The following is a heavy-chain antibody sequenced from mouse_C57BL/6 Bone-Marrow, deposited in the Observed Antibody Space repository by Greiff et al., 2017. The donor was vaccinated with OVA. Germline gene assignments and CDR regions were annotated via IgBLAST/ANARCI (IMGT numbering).Heavy chain of an antibody. J-gene: IGHJ1*03. CDR3: ARQYYGSGGDFDV. V-gene: IGHV1-55*01. CDR2: IYPGSGST. Sequence: QVQLQQPGAELVKPGASVKMSCKASGYTFTSYWITWVKQRPGQGLEWIGDIYPGSGSTNYNEKFKGKATLTADKSSSTAYMELRSLTSEDSAVYFCARQYYGSGGDFDVWGTGTTVTVSS. D-gene: IGHD1-1*01. CDR1: GYTFTSYW.